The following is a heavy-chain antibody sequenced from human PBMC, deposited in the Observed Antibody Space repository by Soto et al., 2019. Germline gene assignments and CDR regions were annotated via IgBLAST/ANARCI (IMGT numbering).Heavy chain of an antibody. J-gene: IGHJ5*02. D-gene: IGHD3-3*01. V-gene: IGHV6-1*01. CDR3: ARELIFGVVIISNWFDP. CDR2: TYYRSKWYN. CDR1: GDSVSSNSAA. Sequence: SQTLSLPCAISGDSVSSNSAAWNWIRQSPSRGLEWLGRTYYRSKWYNDYAVSVKSRITINPDTSKNQFSLQLNSVTPEDTAVYYCARELIFGVVIISNWFDPWGQGTLVTVSS.